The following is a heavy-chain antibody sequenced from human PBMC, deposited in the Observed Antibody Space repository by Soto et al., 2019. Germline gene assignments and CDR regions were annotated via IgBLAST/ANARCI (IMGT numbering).Heavy chain of an antibody. CDR1: GYSFTSYW. D-gene: IGHD2-2*02. CDR2: IDPSDSYT. CDR3: ASSCSXTSCYTTVSTYYYGMEV. V-gene: IGHV5-10-1*01. J-gene: IGHJ6*01. Sequence: PGKSLKISCKGSGYSFTSYWISWVRQMPGKGLEWMGRIDPSDSYTNYSPSFQGHVTISADKSISTAYLQWSSLKASDTAMYYCASSCSXTSCYTTVSTYYYGMEVWGQGTTVTVSS.